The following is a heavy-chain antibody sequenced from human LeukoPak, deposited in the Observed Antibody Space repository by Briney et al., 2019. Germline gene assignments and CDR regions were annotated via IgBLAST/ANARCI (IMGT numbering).Heavy chain of an antibody. CDR2: IKSKTAGGTT. J-gene: IGHJ4*02. CDR3: TTGESMVGTTIHVRWAD. Sequence: GGSLRLSCAASGFTLSKAWMTWVRQAPGKGLEWVGRIKSKTAGGTTDYAAPVKGRFTISRDDSKNTLYLEMNSLKTEDTAVYYCTTGESMVGTTIHVRWADWGQGTLVTVSS. V-gene: IGHV3-15*01. D-gene: IGHD1-26*01. CDR1: GFTLSKAW.